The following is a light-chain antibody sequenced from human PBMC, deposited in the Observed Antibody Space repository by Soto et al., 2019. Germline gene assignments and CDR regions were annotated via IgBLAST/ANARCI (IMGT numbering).Light chain of an antibody. V-gene: IGKV3-11*01. CDR2: DAS. J-gene: IGKJ1*01. Sequence: EIVLTQSPGTLSLSPGERATLSCRASQSVRSSHLAWYQQKPGQAPRLLIYDASNRATGIPARFSGSGSGTDFTLTISSLEPEDFAVYYCQQYNNWPRTFGQGTKVDIK. CDR1: QSVRSSH. CDR3: QQYNNWPRT.